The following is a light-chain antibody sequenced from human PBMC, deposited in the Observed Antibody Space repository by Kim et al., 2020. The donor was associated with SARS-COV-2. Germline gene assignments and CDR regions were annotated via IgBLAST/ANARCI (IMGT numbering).Light chain of an antibody. CDR2: YTN. Sequence: GGTVTIPCGLSSGSVSTNHYPSWYQQTPGQPPRTLIYYTNTRSSGVPDRFSGSILGNKAALTITGAQADDESDYYCLLYMGGGISVFGGGTKVTVL. CDR3: LLYMGGGISV. V-gene: IGLV8-61*01. J-gene: IGLJ3*02. CDR1: SGSVSTNHY.